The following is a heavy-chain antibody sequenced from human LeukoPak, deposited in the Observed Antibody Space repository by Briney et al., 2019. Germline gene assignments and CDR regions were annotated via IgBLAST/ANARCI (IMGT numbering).Heavy chain of an antibody. Sequence: PSETLSPTCTVSGGSISSYYWSWIRQPPGKGLEWIGYIYYSGSTNYNPSLKSRVTISVDTSKNQFSLKLSSVTAADTAVYYCARDRSGYGIDYWGQGTLATVSS. V-gene: IGHV4-59*01. J-gene: IGHJ4*02. CDR3: ARDRSGYGIDY. CDR1: GGSISSYY. CDR2: IYYSGST. D-gene: IGHD5-12*01.